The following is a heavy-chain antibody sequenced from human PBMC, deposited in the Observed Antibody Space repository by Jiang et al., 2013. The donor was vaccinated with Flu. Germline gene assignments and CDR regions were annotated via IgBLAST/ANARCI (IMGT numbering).Heavy chain of an antibody. J-gene: IGHJ5*02. Sequence: GPGLVKPSETLSLTCTVSGGSISSSSYYWGWIRQPPGKGLEWIGSIYYSGSTYYNPSLKSRVTISVDTSKNQFSLKLSSVTAADTAVYYCATGRSYDYVLNWFDPWGQGTLVTVSS. CDR1: GGSISSSSYY. D-gene: IGHD3-16*01. CDR2: IYYSGST. CDR3: ATGRSYDYVLNWFDP. V-gene: IGHV4-39*01.